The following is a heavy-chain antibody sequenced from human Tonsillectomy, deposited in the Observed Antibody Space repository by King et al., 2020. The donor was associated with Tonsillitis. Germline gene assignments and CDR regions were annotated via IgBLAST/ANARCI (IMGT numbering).Heavy chain of an antibody. Sequence: QLQESGPGLVKPSETLSLTCTVSGGSINSYYWSWIRQPPGEGLEWIGYIYYSGSTNYSPPLKSRVSISVDTSKNQFSLNLTSVTAADTAVYYCARRGSSWSHFDYWGQGTLVTVSS. V-gene: IGHV4-59*01. CDR2: IYYSGST. CDR3: ARRGSSWSHFDY. J-gene: IGHJ4*02. D-gene: IGHD6-13*01. CDR1: GGSINSYY.